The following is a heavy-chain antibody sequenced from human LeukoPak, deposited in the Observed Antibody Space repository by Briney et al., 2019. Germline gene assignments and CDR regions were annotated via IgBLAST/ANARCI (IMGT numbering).Heavy chain of an antibody. CDR1: GFTFNTYW. D-gene: IGHD3-10*01. J-gene: IGHJ4*02. Sequence: PGGSLRLSCAASGFTFNTYWMHWVRQAPGKGLVWVSRINSDGSSTAYADSVKGRFTFSRDNAKNTLYLQMNSLGAEDTAVYYCARDLRGSGSLDYWGQGTLVTVSS. CDR3: ARDLRGSGSLDY. V-gene: IGHV3-74*01. CDR2: INSDGSST.